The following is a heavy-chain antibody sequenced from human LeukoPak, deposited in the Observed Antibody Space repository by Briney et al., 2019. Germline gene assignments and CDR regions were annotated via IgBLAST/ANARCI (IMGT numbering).Heavy chain of an antibody. CDR1: GYTFTGYY. V-gene: IGHV1-2*02. CDR3: ARGPPTIVVVITTGDFDS. Sequence: ASVKVSCRASGYTFTGYYIHWVRQAPGQGLEWMGWINPNSGGTNYAQKFQGRVTMTRDTSISTAYMELRRLRSDDRAVYYCARGPPTIVVVITTGDFDSWGQGTLVTVSS. CDR2: INPNSGGT. D-gene: IGHD3-22*01. J-gene: IGHJ4*02.